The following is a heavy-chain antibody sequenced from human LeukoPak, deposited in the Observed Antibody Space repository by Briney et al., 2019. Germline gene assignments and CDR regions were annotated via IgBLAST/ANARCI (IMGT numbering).Heavy chain of an antibody. CDR2: VYCGVNT. CDR1: GFTVSSNY. D-gene: IGHD5-24*01. J-gene: IGHJ4*02. CDR3: ARVMDYFDY. Sequence: GGSLRLSCAASGFTVSSNYMSWVRQAPGKGLEWVSVVYCGVNTYYADSVKGRFTISRDNSKNTLYLQMNSLRAEDTAVYYCARVMDYFDYWGQGTLVTVSS. V-gene: IGHV3-53*01.